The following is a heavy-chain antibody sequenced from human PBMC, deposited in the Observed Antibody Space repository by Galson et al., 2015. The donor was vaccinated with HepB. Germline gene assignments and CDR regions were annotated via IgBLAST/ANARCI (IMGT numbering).Heavy chain of an antibody. CDR3: ARDLGFGLDY. Sequence: SLRLSCAASGSTFSSYGMYWVRQAPGKGLEWVAVIWYDGSIEYYRDSVRGQFTVSRDNSRNTLYLQMSSLRAEDTAVYYCARDLGFGLDYWGQGTLVTVSS. CDR2: IWYDGSIE. J-gene: IGHJ4*02. D-gene: IGHD3-16*01. CDR1: GSTFSSYG. V-gene: IGHV3-33*01.